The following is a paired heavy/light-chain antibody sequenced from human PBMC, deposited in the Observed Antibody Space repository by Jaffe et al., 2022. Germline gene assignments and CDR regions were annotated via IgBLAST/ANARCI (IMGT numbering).Light chain of an antibody. V-gene: IGKV1-5*01. CDR3: LQCNSYSWT. CDR2: DAS. CDR1: QSISNW. Sequence: DIQMTQSPSTLSAFVGDRVTITCRASQSISNWLAWYQQKPGTAPKLLIYDASSLESGVPSRFSGSGSGTEFTLTISSLQPDDFATYYCLQCNSYSWTFGQGTKVEIK. J-gene: IGKJ1*01.
Heavy chain of an antibody. CDR3: VRDRFERFFDY. J-gene: IGHJ4*02. Sequence: QVQLVESGGGVVQPGGSLRLSCVASGFTFRTYSIHWVRQAPGKGLEWVAFIRFDGSKKYYADSVKGRFTISRENSKNTVNLQMNNLRADDTAIYFCVRDRFERFFDYWGQGTLVTVSS. CDR2: IRFDGSKK. CDR1: GFTFRTYS. D-gene: IGHD3-3*01. V-gene: IGHV3-30*02.